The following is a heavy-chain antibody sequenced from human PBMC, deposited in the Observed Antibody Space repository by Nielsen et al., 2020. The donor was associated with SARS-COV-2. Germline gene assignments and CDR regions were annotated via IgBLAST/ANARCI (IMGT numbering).Heavy chain of an antibody. Sequence: GGSLRLSCAASGFTFSDYYMGWVRQAPGKGLEWVSYISSSGSTIYYADSVRGRFTISRDNAKNSLYLQMDSLRAEDTALYYCARDPYYGSGTYRFYGMDLWGQGTTVTVSS. CDR2: ISSSGSTI. CDR3: ARDPYYGSGTYRFYGMDL. CDR1: GFTFSDYY. D-gene: IGHD3-10*01. J-gene: IGHJ6*02. V-gene: IGHV3-11*04.